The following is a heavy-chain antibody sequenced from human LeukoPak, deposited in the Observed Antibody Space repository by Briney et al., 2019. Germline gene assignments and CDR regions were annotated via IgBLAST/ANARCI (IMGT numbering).Heavy chain of an antibody. V-gene: IGHV3-64D*06. CDR1: GFTFSSYA. CDR3: VKGPRGIAAAGFDY. CDR2: ISSNGGST. J-gene: IGHJ4*02. Sequence: GGSLRLSCSASGFTFSSYAMHWVRQAPGKGLEYVSAISSNGGSTYYADSVKGRFTISRDNSKNTLYLQMSSLRAEDTAVYYCVKGPRGIAAAGFDYWGQGTLVTVSS. D-gene: IGHD6-13*01.